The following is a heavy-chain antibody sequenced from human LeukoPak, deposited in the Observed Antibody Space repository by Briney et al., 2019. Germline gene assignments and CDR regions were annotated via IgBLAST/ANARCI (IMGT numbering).Heavy chain of an antibody. CDR1: GFTFSSYW. CDR3: NTAFYYYYMDV. D-gene: IGHD4-17*01. J-gene: IGHJ6*03. V-gene: IGHV3-7*01. Sequence: GGSLRLSCAASGFTFSSYWMSWVRQAPGKGLEWVANIKQDGSEKYYVDSVKGRFTISRDNAKNSLYLQMNSLRAEDTAVYYCNTAFYYYYMDVWGKGTTVTVSS. CDR2: IKQDGSEK.